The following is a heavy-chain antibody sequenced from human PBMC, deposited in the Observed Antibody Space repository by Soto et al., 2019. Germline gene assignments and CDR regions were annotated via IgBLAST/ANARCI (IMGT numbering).Heavy chain of an antibody. J-gene: IGHJ6*02. CDR2: IYSDGTT. CDR1: GGSITSYY. CDR3: SRVDCSNTNCRTRGMDV. Sequence: QVHLQESGPGLVKPSETLSLICTVSGGSITSYYLSWVRQPVGKGLECVGRIYSDGTTNYSPSLNSRVTMSLDTSKNQFSLWLSSVTAADTDIYYCSRVDCSNTNCRTRGMDVWGQGTTVTVSS. V-gene: IGHV4-4*07. D-gene: IGHD2-2*01.